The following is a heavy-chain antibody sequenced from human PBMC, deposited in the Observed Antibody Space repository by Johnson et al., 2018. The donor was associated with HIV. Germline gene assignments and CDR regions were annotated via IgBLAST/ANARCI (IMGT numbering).Heavy chain of an antibody. D-gene: IGHD2-8*02. CDR3: VRGGTAYWDRVSAFDI. J-gene: IGHJ3*02. V-gene: IGHV3-48*04. Sequence: VQLVESGGGVVQPGRSLRLSCAASGFTFSSYAMHWVRQAPGKGLEWVSYISSSGSTIYYADSVKGRFTISRDNGMNSLYLQMNSLRAEDTAVYYCVRGGTAYWDRVSAFDIWGQGTMVTVSS. CDR2: ISSSGSTI. CDR1: GFTFSSYA.